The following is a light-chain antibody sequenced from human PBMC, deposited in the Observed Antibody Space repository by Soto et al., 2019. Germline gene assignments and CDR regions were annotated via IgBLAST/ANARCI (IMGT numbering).Light chain of an antibody. J-gene: IGKJ1*01. CDR1: QSVTSSY. CDR2: GAS. CDR3: QQYNNWPPWT. V-gene: IGKV3-15*01. Sequence: VLTQSPATLSLSPGERATLSCRASQSVTSSYLAWYQQTPGQPPRLVMYGASTRATGIPTRFSGSGSGTEFTLTISSLQSEDFAVYYCQQYNNWPPWTFGPGTKVDIK.